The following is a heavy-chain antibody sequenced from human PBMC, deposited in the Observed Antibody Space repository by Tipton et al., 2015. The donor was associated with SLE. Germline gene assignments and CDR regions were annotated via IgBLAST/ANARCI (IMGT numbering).Heavy chain of an antibody. V-gene: IGHV5-10-1*01. CDR2: IDPSDSYT. D-gene: IGHD2-21*02. CDR3: ASSAGDDDYFDY. Sequence: VQLVQSGAEVKKPGESLRISCKGSGYSFTSYWISRVRQMPGKGLEWMGRIDPSDSYTNYSPSFQGHVTISADKSISTAYLQWSSLKASDTAMYYCASSAGDDDYFDYWGQGTLVTVSS. J-gene: IGHJ4*02. CDR1: GYSFTSYW.